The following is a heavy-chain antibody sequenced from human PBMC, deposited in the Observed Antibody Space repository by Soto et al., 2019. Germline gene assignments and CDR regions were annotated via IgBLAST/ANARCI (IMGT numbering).Heavy chain of an antibody. CDR2: IYYSGST. Sequence: SETLSLTCTVSVGSISSGGYYWSWIRQHPGKGLEWIGYIYYSGSTYYNPSLKSRVTISVDTSKNQFSLKLSSVTAADTAVYYCARDVVVDYYYYGMDVWGQGTTVTVSS. CDR1: VGSISSGGYY. J-gene: IGHJ6*02. V-gene: IGHV4-31*03. D-gene: IGHD2-15*01. CDR3: ARDVVVDYYYYGMDV.